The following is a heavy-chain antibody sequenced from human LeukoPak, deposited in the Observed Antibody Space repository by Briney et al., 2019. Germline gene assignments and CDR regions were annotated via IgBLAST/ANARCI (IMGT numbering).Heavy chain of an antibody. D-gene: IGHD3-22*01. CDR1: GGSISSYY. Sequence: SETLSLTCTVSGGSISSYYWSWIRQPPGKGLEWIWYIHYSGSINYNPSLKSRVTISVDTSKNQFSLKLSSVTAADTAVYYCARARDSSTYYYDSTRGYFDDWGQGTLVTVS. CDR3: ARARDSSTYYYDSTRGYFDD. J-gene: IGHJ4*02. V-gene: IGHV4-59*08. CDR2: IHYSGSI.